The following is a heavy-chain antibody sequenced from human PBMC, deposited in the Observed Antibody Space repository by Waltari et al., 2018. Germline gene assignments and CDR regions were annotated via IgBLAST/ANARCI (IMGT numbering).Heavy chain of an antibody. CDR2: IYSGGST. V-gene: IGHV3-53*01. Sequence: EVQLVESGGGLIQPGGSLRLSCAASGFTVSSNYMSWVRQAPGKGLEWVSVIYSGGSTYYADSVKGRFTISRDNSKNTLYLQMNSLRAADTAVYYCARESDYYYYYGMDVWGQGTTVTVSS. J-gene: IGHJ6*02. CDR1: GFTVSSNY. CDR3: ARESDYYYYYGMDV.